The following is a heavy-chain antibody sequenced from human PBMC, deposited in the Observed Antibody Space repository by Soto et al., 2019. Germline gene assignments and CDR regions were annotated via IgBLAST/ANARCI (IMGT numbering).Heavy chain of an antibody. Sequence: QVQLVQSGAEVKKPGSSVKVSCKASGGTFSSYTISWVRQAPGQGLEWMGRIIPILGIANYAQKFQGRVTITADKTTRAAYMELSSLGSEGTAVDYRATGDASCGGYCRTQDSFDIWGQGTMVTVSS. D-gene: IGHD2-21*01. V-gene: IGHV1-69*02. CDR1: GGTFSSYT. CDR2: IIPILGIA. J-gene: IGHJ3*02. CDR3: ATGDASCGGYCRTQDSFDI.